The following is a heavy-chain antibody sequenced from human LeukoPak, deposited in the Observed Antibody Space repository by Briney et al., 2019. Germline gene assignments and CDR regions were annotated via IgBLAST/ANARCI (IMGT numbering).Heavy chain of an antibody. J-gene: IGHJ4*02. CDR1: GFTFSNYA. Sequence: GGSLRLSCAASGFTFSNYAMNWVRQAPGRGLEWVSAISGSGGSTYYADSVKGRFTISRDNSKNTLYLQMSSLRAEDTAVYYCAGTRLGASPEWGQGTLVIVSS. D-gene: IGHD3-16*01. CDR3: AGTRLGASPE. CDR2: ISGSGGST. V-gene: IGHV3-23*01.